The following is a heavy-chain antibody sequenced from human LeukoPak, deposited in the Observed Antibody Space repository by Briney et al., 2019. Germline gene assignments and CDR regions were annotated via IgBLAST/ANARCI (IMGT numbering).Heavy chain of an antibody. J-gene: IGHJ4*02. CDR3: TSNHDSSGYTPDY. Sequence: GGSLRLSCTASGFTFGDYAISWIRQAPGKGLEWVGFIRSKAYGGTAEYAASVKGRFTISRDDSKSIAYLQMNSLKTEDTAVYYCTSNHDSSGYTPDYWGQGTLVTVSS. D-gene: IGHD3-22*01. CDR2: IRSKAYGGTA. CDR1: GFTFGDYA. V-gene: IGHV3-49*03.